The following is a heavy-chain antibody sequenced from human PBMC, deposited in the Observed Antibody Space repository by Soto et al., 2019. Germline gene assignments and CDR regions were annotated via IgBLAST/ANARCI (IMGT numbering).Heavy chain of an antibody. Sequence: GGSLRLSCAASGFTFSSYGMHWVRQAPGKGLEWVANIKQDGSEKYYVDSVKGRFTISRDNAKNSLYLQMNSLRAEDTAVYYCARSPSVLRFLEWLSNYYYYYGMDVWGQGTTVTVSS. CDR2: IKQDGSEK. CDR1: GFTFSSYG. D-gene: IGHD3-3*01. CDR3: ARSPSVLRFLEWLSNYYYYYGMDV. V-gene: IGHV3-7*03. J-gene: IGHJ6*02.